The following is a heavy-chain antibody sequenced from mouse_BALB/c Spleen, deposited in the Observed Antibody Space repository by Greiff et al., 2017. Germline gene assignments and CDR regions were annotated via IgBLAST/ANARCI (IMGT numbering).Heavy chain of an antibody. CDR2: ISSGSSTI. CDR3: ARPGYYDYDGLAY. V-gene: IGHV5-17*02. J-gene: IGHJ3*01. Sequence: DVMLVESGGGLVQPGGSRKLSCAASGFTFSSFGMHWVRQAPEKGLEWVAYISSGSSTIYYADTVKGRFTISRDNPKNTLFLQMTSLRSEDTAMYYCARPGYYDYDGLAYWGQGTLVTVSA. CDR1: GFTFSSFG. D-gene: IGHD2-4*01.